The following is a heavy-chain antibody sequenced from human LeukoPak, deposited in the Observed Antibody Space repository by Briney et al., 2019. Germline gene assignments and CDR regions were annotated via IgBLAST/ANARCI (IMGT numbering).Heavy chain of an antibody. D-gene: IGHD3-22*01. CDR3: AKDHGYYYDSSGYPDAFDI. J-gene: IGHJ3*02. V-gene: IGHV3-23*01. CDR1: GFTVSSNY. Sequence: GGSLRLSCAASGFTVSSNYMTWVRQAPGKGLEWVSAISGSGGSTYYADSVKGRFTISRDNSKNTLYLQMNSLRAEDTAVYYCAKDHGYYYDSSGYPDAFDIWGQGTMVTVSS. CDR2: ISGSGGST.